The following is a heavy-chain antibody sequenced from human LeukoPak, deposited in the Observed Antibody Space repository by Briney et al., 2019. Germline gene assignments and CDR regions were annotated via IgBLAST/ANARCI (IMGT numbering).Heavy chain of an antibody. CDR1: GGSISSGSYY. J-gene: IGHJ4*02. D-gene: IGHD5-12*01. Sequence: SETLSLTCTVSGGSISSGSYYWSWIRQPAGKGLEWIGRIYTSGGTNYNPSLKSRVTISVDTSKNQFSLKLSSVTAADTAVYYCARYSGYDSRFDYWGQGTLVTVSS. CDR2: IYTSGGT. CDR3: ARYSGYDSRFDY. V-gene: IGHV4-61*02.